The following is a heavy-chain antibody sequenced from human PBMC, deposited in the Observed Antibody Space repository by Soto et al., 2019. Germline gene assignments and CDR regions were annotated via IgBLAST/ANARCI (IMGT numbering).Heavy chain of an antibody. J-gene: IGHJ3*02. D-gene: IGHD4-17*01. CDR2: IYSDSST. CDR3: ARDDGLADAFDI. V-gene: IGHV3-66*01. CDR1: GFTVISNY. Sequence: EVQLVESGGGLVKPGGSRNFSCEASGFTVISNYMSWVRQAPGKGLEWVSVIYSDSSTYYADSVKGRFTISRDNSKNTLYLQMNSLRAEDTAVYYCARDDGLADAFDIWGQGTMVTVSS.